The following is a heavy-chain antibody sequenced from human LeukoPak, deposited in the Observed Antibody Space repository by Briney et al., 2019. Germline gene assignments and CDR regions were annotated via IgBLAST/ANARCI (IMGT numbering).Heavy chain of an antibody. V-gene: IGHV6-1*01. D-gene: IGHD4-17*01. CDR2: TYYRSKWYN. J-gene: IGHJ5*02. Sequence: TLSLTCAISGDSVSSNSAAWNWIRQSPSRGLEWLGRTYYRSKWYNDYAVSVKSRITINPDTSKDQFSLQLNSVTPEDTAVYYCARDQHYGDPNWFDPWGQGTLVTVSS. CDR1: GDSVSSNSAA. CDR3: ARDQHYGDPNWFDP.